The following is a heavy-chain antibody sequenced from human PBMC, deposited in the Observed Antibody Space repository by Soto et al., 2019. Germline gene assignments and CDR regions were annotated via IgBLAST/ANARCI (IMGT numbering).Heavy chain of an antibody. D-gene: IGHD2-2*02. CDR2: ISGYNDNA. J-gene: IGHJ4*02. Sequence: QVQLVQSGAEVKKPGASVKVSCKASGYTFTSYGISWVRPAPGQALAWMGWISGYNDNAKYAQSLQGRVTMTTDASTTTAYMELRRLRSDDTAVYYCARDDCFSSRCYIGYWGQGTLVPVSS. CDR1: GYTFTSYG. V-gene: IGHV1-18*01. CDR3: ARDDCFSSRCYIGY.